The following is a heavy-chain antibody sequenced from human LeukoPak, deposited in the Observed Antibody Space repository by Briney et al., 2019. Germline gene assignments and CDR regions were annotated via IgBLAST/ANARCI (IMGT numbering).Heavy chain of an antibody. CDR2: ISNNGGST. CDR1: GFSFSSCA. D-gene: IGHD3-22*01. V-gene: IGHV3-64D*09. CDR3: VKAHRDSSGYYYGD. Sequence: GGSLRLSCSASGFSFSSCAMHWVRQAPGKGLDFVSGISNNGGSTHYADSVKGRFIISRDNFKNTLYLQMRSLRADDTAVYYCVKAHRDSSGYYYGDWGQGTLVTVSS. J-gene: IGHJ4*02.